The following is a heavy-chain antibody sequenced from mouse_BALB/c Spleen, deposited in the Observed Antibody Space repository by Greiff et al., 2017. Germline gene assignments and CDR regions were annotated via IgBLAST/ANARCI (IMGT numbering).Heavy chain of an antibody. CDR2: IYPGNSDT. CDR1: GYTFTSYW. D-gene: IGHD3-1*01. Sequence: EVQLQQSGTVLARPGASVKMSCKASGYTFTSYWMHWVKQRPGQGLEWIGAIYPGNSDTSYNQKFKGKAKLTAVTSTSTAYMELSSLTNEDSAVYYCTRGGAARDPFFAYWGQGTLVTVSA. V-gene: IGHV1-5*01. J-gene: IGHJ3*01. CDR3: TRGGAARDPFFAY.